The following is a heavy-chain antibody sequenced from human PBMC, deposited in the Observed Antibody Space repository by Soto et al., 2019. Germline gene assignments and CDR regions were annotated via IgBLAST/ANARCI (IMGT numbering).Heavy chain of an antibody. CDR2: VYYTGST. J-gene: IGHJ4*02. CDR3: ARGRTVRNYADDSSDYFYFFDY. CDR1: GDSISTFY. D-gene: IGHD3-22*01. Sequence: SETLSLTCTVSGDSISTFYWGWMRQSPGRELEWIGYVYYTGSTNYNPSLKSRVTISVDRSKNQFSLKLTSANAADTAVYYCARGRTVRNYADDSSDYFYFFDYWGQGTQVTVSS. V-gene: IGHV4-59*01.